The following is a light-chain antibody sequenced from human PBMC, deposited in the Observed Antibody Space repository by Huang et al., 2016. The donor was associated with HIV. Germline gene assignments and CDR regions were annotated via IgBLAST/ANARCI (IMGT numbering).Light chain of an antibody. V-gene: IGKV1-5*01. J-gene: IGKJ1*01. CDR3: QQYHSYPGT. Sequence: DIQMTQSPSTLSASVGDRVTITCRASQSIDSYLAWYQQKPGKAPKLLIYDASSLDSGVPSRFSGSGSGTEFTRTSSSLQPDNFATYYCQQYHSYPGTFGQGTKVEIK. CDR1: QSIDSY. CDR2: DAS.